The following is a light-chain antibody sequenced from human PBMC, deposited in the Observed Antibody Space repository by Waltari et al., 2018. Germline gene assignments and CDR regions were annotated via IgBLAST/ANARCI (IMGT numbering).Light chain of an antibody. J-gene: IGKJ4*01. V-gene: IGKV1-17*01. Sequence: DIQMTQSPSSLSASVRDKVTITCRASQDISNALAWYQQKPGKAPKLLIYAASSLQSGVPSRFSGSGAGTEFTLTINSLQPEDFAVYYCQQRNTYPLTFGGGTKVEIK. CDR3: QQRNTYPLT. CDR2: AAS. CDR1: QDISNA.